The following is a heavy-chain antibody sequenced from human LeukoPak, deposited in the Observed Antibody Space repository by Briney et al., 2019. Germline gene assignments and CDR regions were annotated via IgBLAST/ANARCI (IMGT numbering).Heavy chain of an antibody. V-gene: IGHV1-69*13. CDR2: IIPIFGTA. D-gene: IGHD3-3*01. CDR1: GGTFSSYA. CDR3: ARSLAIFGVVIKTYYMDV. J-gene: IGHJ6*03. Sequence: SVKVSCKASGGTFSSYAISWVRQAPGQGVEWMGGIIPIFGTANYAQKFQGRVTITADESTSTAYMELSSLRSEDTAVYYCARSLAIFGVVIKTYYMDVWGKGTTVTVSS.